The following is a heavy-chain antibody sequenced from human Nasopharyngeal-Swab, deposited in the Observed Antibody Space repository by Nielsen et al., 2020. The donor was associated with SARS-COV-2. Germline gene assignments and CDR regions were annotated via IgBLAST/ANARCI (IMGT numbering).Heavy chain of an antibody. J-gene: IGHJ6*02. CDR1: GFTFDDYA. Sequence: SLKISCAASGFTFDDYAMHWVRQAPGKGLEWVSGISWNSGTTGYADSVKGRFTISRDNAKSSLYLRMNSLRAEDTALYYCAKDFNVDTAMVTYYYGMDVWGQGTTVTVSS. V-gene: IGHV3-9*01. CDR2: ISWNSGTT. CDR3: AKDFNVDTAMVTYYYGMDV. D-gene: IGHD5-18*01.